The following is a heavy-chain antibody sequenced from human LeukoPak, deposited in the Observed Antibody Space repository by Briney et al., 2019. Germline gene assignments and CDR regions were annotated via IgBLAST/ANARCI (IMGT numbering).Heavy chain of an antibody. J-gene: IGHJ4*02. CDR2: IYYSGST. CDR3: ARHYGP. V-gene: IGHV4-39*01. Sequence: PGGSLRLSCTASGFTISTYWMSWVRQPPGKGLEWIGSIYYSGSTYYNPSLKSRVTISVDTSKNQFSLKLNSVTATDTAVYYCARHYGPWGQGTLVTVSS. D-gene: IGHD3-10*01. CDR1: GFTISTYW.